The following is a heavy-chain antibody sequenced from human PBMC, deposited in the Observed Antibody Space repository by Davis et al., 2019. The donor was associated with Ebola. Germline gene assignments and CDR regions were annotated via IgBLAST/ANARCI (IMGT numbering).Heavy chain of an antibody. D-gene: IGHD4-17*01. Sequence: SETLSLTCTVSGGSISSSSYYWGWIRQPPGKGLEWIGSIYYSGSTYYNPSLKSRVTISVDKSKNQFSLKLSSVTAADTALYYCARDSDYGDYLFDYWGQGTLVTVSS. CDR3: ARDSDYGDYLFDY. V-gene: IGHV4-39*07. CDR2: IYYSGST. CDR1: GGSISSSSYY. J-gene: IGHJ4*02.